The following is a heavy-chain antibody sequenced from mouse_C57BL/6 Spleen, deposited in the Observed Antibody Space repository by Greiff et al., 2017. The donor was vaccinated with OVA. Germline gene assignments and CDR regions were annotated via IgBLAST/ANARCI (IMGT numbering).Heavy chain of an antibody. Sequence: VQLQQSGPELVKPGASVKISCKASGYTFTDYYINWVKQRPGQGLEWIGWIYPGSGSTYYNEKFKGKAILTVDKSSSTAYMLLSSLTSEDSAVYFCARYGCNLYWYFDVWGTGTTVTVSS. J-gene: IGHJ1*03. V-gene: IGHV1-75*01. D-gene: IGHD1-1*01. CDR1: GYTFTDYY. CDR2: IYPGSGST. CDR3: ARYGCNLYWYFDV.